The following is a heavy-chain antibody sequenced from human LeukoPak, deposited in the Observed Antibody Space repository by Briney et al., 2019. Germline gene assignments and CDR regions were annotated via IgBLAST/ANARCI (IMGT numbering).Heavy chain of an antibody. CDR2: MNPNSGNT. J-gene: IGHJ5*02. CDR1: GYTFTSYD. D-gene: IGHD6-13*01. Sequence: ASVKVSCKASGYTFTSYDINWVRQAPGHELEWMGWMNPNSGNTGYAQKFQGRVTMTRYTSISTAYMELSSLRSEDTAVYYCAIAAAGSWWFDPWGQGTLVTVSS. CDR3: AIAAAGSWWFDP. V-gene: IGHV1-8*01.